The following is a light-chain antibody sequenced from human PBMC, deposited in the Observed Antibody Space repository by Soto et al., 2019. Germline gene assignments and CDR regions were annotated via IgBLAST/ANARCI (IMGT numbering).Light chain of an antibody. J-gene: IGKJ4*01. CDR1: QSISSW. V-gene: IGKV1-39*01. CDR2: AAS. CDR3: QQSYSTPVT. Sequence: DIQMTQSPSTLSASVGDRVTITCRASQSISSWLAWYQQKPGKAPKLLIYAASTLQSGVPSRFSGSGSGTDFTLTISSLQAEDFVTYYCQQSYSTPVTFGGGTKVDIK.